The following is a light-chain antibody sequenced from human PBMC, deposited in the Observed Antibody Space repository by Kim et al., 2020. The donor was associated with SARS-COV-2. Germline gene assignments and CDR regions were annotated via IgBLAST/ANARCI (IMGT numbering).Light chain of an antibody. Sequence: SYELTQPPSVSVSPGQTASITCSGDKLGDKYASWYQQKPGQSPVLVIYQDRKRPSGIPERFSGSNSGNTATLTISGTQPMDEADYYCQAWDSSTWVFGGGTQLTVL. CDR1: KLGDKY. CDR2: QDR. J-gene: IGLJ3*02. CDR3: QAWDSSTWV. V-gene: IGLV3-1*01.